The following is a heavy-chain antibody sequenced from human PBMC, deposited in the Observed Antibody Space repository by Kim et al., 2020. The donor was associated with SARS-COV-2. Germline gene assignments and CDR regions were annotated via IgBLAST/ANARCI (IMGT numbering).Heavy chain of an antibody. CDR3: AAAPGYSSGWYGGGFDP. V-gene: IGHV1-58*02. J-gene: IGHJ5*02. CDR2: IVVGSGNT. CDR1: GFTFTSSA. Sequence: SVKVSCKASGFTFTSSAMQWVRQARGQRLEWIGWIVVGSGNTNYAQKFQERVTITRDMSTSTAYMELSSLRSEDTAVYYCAAAPGYSSGWYGGGFDPWGQGTLVTVSS. D-gene: IGHD6-19*01.